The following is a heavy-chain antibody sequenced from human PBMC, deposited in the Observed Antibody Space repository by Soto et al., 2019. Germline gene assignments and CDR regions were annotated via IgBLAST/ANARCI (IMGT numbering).Heavy chain of an antibody. Sequence: GGSLRLSCAASGFTFSSYEMTWVRQAPGKGLEWVSFISSSGRTKYYADSVKGRFTISRDNSKNTLYLQMNSLRAEDTAVYYCAKDFHITIFGVVSFYYYGMDVWGQGTTVTVS. V-gene: IGHV3-48*03. CDR1: GFTFSSYE. D-gene: IGHD3-3*01. J-gene: IGHJ6*02. CDR3: AKDFHITIFGVVSFYYYGMDV. CDR2: ISSSGRTK.